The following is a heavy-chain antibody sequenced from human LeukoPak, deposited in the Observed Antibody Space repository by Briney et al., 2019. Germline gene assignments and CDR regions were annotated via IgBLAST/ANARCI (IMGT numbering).Heavy chain of an antibody. CDR3: ARDRDGSAWYTFDY. V-gene: IGHV4-59*01. J-gene: IGHJ4*02. CDR1: GGSISSYY. Sequence: SSETLSLTCTVSGGSISSYYWSWIRQSPGKGLEWIGYIYYIGTTNYNPSLKSRVTISVDTSRKQFSLKLSSVTAADTAFYYCARDRDGSAWYTFDYWGQGTLVTVSS. D-gene: IGHD6-19*01. CDR2: IYYIGTT.